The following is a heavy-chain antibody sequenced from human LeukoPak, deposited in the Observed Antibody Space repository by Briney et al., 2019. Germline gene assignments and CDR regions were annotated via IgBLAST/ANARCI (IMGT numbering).Heavy chain of an antibody. D-gene: IGHD3-10*01. CDR2: IIPSGHTT. V-gene: IGHV3-23*01. CDR1: GFTFSSHG. J-gene: IGHJ4*02. Sequence: GGSLRLSCVASGFTFSSHGMNWVRQAPGKGLEWVSGIIPSGHTTYYADSVKGRFTISRDNSKNTLYLQMNSLRAEDTAVYYCARGSVVRGVKYWGQGTLVTVSS. CDR3: ARGSVVRGVKY.